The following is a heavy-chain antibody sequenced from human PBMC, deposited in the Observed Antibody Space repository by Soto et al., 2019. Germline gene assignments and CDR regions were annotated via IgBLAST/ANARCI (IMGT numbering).Heavy chain of an antibody. D-gene: IGHD3-16*02. CDR1: GDSVSSNSSA. V-gene: IGHV6-1*01. J-gene: IGHJ4*02. CDR2: TYYRSKWYN. CDR3: ARGGGAIVFDY. Sequence: SQTLSLTCAISGDSVSSNSSAWNWIRQSPSSGLEWLGRTYYRSKWYNDYAVSVKSRITINPDTSKNQFSLQLNSVTPEDTAVNYCARGGGAIVFDYWGQGTLVTVSS.